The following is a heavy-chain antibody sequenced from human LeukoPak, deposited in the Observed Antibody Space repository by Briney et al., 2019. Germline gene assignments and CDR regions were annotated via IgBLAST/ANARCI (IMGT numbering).Heavy chain of an antibody. CDR1: GFTFNNAW. J-gene: IGHJ4*02. CDR2: IKSKPDGGTP. CDR3: STFDSSWYGGETKAFDY. D-gene: IGHD6-13*01. V-gene: IGHV3-15*01. Sequence: GGSLRLSCAASGFTFNNAWMNWVRQAPGKGLEWVGRIKSKPDGGTPDYAAPVKGRFTISRDDSEETLYLQMNSLQTADTAVYYCSTFDSSWYGGETKAFDYWGQGTLVIVS.